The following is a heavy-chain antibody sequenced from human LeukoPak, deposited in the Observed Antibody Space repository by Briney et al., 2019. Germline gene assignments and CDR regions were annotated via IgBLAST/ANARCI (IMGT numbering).Heavy chain of an antibody. CDR3: ARGAVAGDY. D-gene: IGHD6-19*01. Sequence: GGSLRLSCAASGFTFSSYSMNWVGQAPGKGLEWVSSISSSSSYIHYADSVKGRFTISRDSAKNSLYLQMNSLRAEDTAVYYCARGAVAGDYWGQGTLVTVSS. CDR1: GFTFSSYS. CDR2: ISSSSSYI. J-gene: IGHJ4*02. V-gene: IGHV3-21*01.